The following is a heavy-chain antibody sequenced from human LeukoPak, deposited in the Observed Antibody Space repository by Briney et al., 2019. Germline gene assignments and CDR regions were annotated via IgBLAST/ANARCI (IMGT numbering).Heavy chain of an antibody. CDR3: AEDRRMVRGVIGAFDI. D-gene: IGHD3-10*01. CDR2: ISWNSGSI. V-gene: IGHV3-9*01. J-gene: IGHJ3*02. Sequence: GGSLRLSCAASGFTFDDYAMHWVRQAPGKGLEWVSGISWNSGSIGYADSVKGRFTISRDNAKNSLYLQMNSLRAEDTALYYCAEDRRMVRGVIGAFDIWGQGTMVTVSS. CDR1: GFTFDDYA.